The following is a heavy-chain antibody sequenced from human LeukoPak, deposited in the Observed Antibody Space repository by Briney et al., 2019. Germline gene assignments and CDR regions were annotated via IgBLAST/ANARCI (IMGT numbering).Heavy chain of an antibody. J-gene: IGHJ3*02. CDR3: ARDGGIFGVVIGAFDI. CDR1: GFTFSSYW. Sequence: GGSLRLSCAASGFTFSSYWMSWVRQAPGKGLEWVANINQDGSEKYYVDSVKGRFTISRDNAKNSLYLQMNSLRAEDTAVYYCARDGGIFGVVIGAFDIWGQGTMVTVSS. V-gene: IGHV3-7*01. D-gene: IGHD3-3*01. CDR2: INQDGSEK.